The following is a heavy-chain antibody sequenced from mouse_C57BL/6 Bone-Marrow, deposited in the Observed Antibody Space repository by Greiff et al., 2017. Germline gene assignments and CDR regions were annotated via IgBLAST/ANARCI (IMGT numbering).Heavy chain of an antibody. CDR3: ARSPVVAKGFAY. V-gene: IGHV1-18*01. Sequence: EVQLQESGPELVKPGASVKIPCKASGYTFTDYNMDWVKQSHGKSLEWIGDINPNNGGTIYNQKFKGKATLTVDKSSSTAYMELRSLTSEDTAVYYCARSPVVAKGFAYWGQGTLVTVSA. J-gene: IGHJ3*01. CDR2: INPNNGGT. D-gene: IGHD1-1*01. CDR1: GYTFTDYN.